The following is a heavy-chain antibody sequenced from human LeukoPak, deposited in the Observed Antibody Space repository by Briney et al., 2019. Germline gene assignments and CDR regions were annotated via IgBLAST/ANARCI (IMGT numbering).Heavy chain of an antibody. CDR3: ATHLRYSFDL. CDR1: GGSISSYY. D-gene: IGHD3-9*01. J-gene: IGHJ2*01. V-gene: IGHV4-59*01. Sequence: PSETLSLTCTVSGGSISSYYWSWIRQPPGKGLEWIGYVYYSGSTNYNPSLKSRVTISVDTSKNQFSLKLSSVTAADTAVYYCATHLRYSFDLWGRGTLVTVSS. CDR2: VYYSGST.